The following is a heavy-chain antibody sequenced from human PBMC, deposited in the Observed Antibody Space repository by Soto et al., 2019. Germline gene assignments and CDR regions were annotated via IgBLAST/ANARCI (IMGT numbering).Heavy chain of an antibody. CDR2: IYYSGST. CDR1: GGSISSYY. D-gene: IGHD6-19*01. V-gene: IGHV4-59*08. CDR3: ARQGHSSGWYGGIPGWFDP. J-gene: IGHJ5*02. Sequence: PSETLSLTCTVSGGSISSYYWSWIRQPPGKGLEWIGYIYYSGSTNYNPSLKSRVTISVDTSKNQFSLKLSSVTAADTAVYYCARQGHSSGWYGGIPGWFDPWGQGTLVTVSS.